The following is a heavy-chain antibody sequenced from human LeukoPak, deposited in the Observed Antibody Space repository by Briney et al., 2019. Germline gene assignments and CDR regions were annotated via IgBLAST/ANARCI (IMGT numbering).Heavy chain of an antibody. D-gene: IGHD3-10*02. V-gene: IGHV1-46*01. CDR3: ARVVQGGAFDI. CDR2: INPSGGST. Sequence: ASVKVSCKASGYTFTSYYMHWVRQAPGQGLEWMGIINPSGGSTSYAQKFQGRVTMTRDTSTSTVYMDLSSARAEDTAVYSCARVVQGGAFDIWGQGTMVTVSS. J-gene: IGHJ3*02. CDR1: GYTFTSYY.